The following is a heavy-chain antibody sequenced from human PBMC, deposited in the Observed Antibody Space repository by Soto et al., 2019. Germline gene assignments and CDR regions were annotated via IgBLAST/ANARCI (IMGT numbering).Heavy chain of an antibody. J-gene: IGHJ5*02. V-gene: IGHV1-69*13. CDR2: IIPIFGTA. CDR3: ARACYYDSSALFKFDP. D-gene: IGHD3-22*01. Sequence: ASVKVSCKASGGTFSSYAISWVRQAPGQGLEWMGGIIPIFGTANYAQKFQGRVTITADESTSTAYMELSSLRSEDTAVYYCARACYYDSSALFKFDPWGQGTLVTVSS. CDR1: GGTFSSYA.